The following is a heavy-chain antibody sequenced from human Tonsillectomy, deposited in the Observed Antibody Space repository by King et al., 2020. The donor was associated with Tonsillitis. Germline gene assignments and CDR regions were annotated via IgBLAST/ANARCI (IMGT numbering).Heavy chain of an antibody. CDR3: VKLEVTSPPIDC. V-gene: IGHV3-7*01. CDR2: IKRDGSGK. D-gene: IGHD4-11*01. CDR1: GFTFRCYW. J-gene: IGHJ4*02. Sequence: VQLVESGGGLVQPGGSLRLSCVASGFTFRCYWMTWVRQAPGKGLEWVATIKRDGSGKFYVGSVRGRFTISRDNAQSSLYLQMNSLRDEDTAVYYCVKLEVTSPPIDCWGQGTLVTVSS.